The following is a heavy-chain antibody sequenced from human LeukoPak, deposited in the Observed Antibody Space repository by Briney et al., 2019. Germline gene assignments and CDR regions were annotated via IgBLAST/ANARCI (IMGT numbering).Heavy chain of an antibody. V-gene: IGHV1-2*02. Sequence: ASVKVSCKASGYTFTAYYLHWVRQAPGQGLEWMGWINPNSGGTNYAQKFQGRVTMTRDTSISTAYMELSRLRSDDTAVYYCAKANGITGVTIDSWGQGTLVTVSS. D-gene: IGHD1-20*01. CDR2: INPNSGGT. CDR1: GYTFTAYY. CDR3: AKANGITGVTIDS. J-gene: IGHJ4*02.